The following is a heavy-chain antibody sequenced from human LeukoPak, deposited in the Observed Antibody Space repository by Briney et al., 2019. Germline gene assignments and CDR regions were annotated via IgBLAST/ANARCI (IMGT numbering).Heavy chain of an antibody. Sequence: GGSLRLSCAASGLSVSSSYKSWVRQAPGQGLEWVSVTHSGGNTYYGDSVKGRFFISRDSSENTLYLQMNSLTAEDTAVYYCARDRPFGGVIDGMDVWGQGTTVTVSS. D-gene: IGHD3-16*02. CDR3: ARDRPFGGVIDGMDV. CDR2: THSGGNT. CDR1: GLSVSSSY. J-gene: IGHJ6*02. V-gene: IGHV3-53*01.